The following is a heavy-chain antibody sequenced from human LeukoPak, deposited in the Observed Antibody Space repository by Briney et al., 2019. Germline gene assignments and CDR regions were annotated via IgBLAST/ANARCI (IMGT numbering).Heavy chain of an antibody. D-gene: IGHD2-15*01. CDR1: GFTFSSYG. CDR2: ISGSGGST. Sequence: GGSLRLSCAASGFTFSSYGMSWVRQAPGKGLEWVSSISGSGGSTYYGDSVKGRFTISRDNSKNTLYLQMNSLRAEDTAVYYCAKDLSVVVVAAALGYFDYWGQGTLVTVSS. V-gene: IGHV3-23*01. J-gene: IGHJ4*02. CDR3: AKDLSVVVVAAALGYFDY.